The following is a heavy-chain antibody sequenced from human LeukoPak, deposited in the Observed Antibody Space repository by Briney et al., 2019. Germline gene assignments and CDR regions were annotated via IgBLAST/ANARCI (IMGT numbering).Heavy chain of an antibody. Sequence: ASVKVSCKASGGTFSSYAISWVRRAPGQGLEWMGGIIPIFGTANYAQKFQGRVTITADESTSTAYMELSSLRSEDTAVYYCARSLGFLEWLEDYWGQGTLVTVSS. J-gene: IGHJ4*02. D-gene: IGHD3-3*01. V-gene: IGHV1-69*13. CDR1: GGTFSSYA. CDR2: IIPIFGTA. CDR3: ARSLGFLEWLEDY.